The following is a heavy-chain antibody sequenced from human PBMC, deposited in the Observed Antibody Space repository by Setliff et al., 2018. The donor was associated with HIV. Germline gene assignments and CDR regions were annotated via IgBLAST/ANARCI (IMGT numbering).Heavy chain of an antibody. J-gene: IGHJ6*02. CDR1: GGSISSGSYY. D-gene: IGHD5-12*01. CDR2: IFYSGST. Sequence: PSETLSLTCSVSGGSISSGSYYWSWIRQHPGKGLEWIGYIFYSGSTTYNPSLKSPLTISIDTSKNRFPLKLKSVTAAYTSVYYCARGPATYNCYNWGYYCTEHGCQGTSVAVSS. V-gene: IGHV4-31*02. CDR3: ARGPATYNCYNWGYYCTEH.